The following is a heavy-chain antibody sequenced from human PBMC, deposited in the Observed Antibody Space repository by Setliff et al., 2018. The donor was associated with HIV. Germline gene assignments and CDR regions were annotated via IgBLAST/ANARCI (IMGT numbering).Heavy chain of an antibody. CDR3: AREHCSGGSCNGFDI. Sequence: KPSETLSLTCTVSGGSISTSYWNWIRQPPGKGLEWIAYNYISGTTNYNPSLKSRVTISLDTSRNQFSLKLGSVTAADTAMYYCAREHCSGGSCNGFDIWGQGTMVTVSS. CDR1: GGSISTSY. J-gene: IGHJ3*02. D-gene: IGHD2-15*01. V-gene: IGHV4-4*09. CDR2: NYISGTT.